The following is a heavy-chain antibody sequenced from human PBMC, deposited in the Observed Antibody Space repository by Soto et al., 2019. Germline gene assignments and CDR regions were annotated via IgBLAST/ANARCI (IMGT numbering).Heavy chain of an antibody. Sequence: QLQESGPGLVKPSETLSLTCTVSGGSISSSSYYWGWIRQPPGKGLEWIGSIYYSGSTYYNPSLKSRVTISVDTSKNQFSLKLSSVTAADTAVYYCARHSIAVAGTPYGMDVWGQGTTVTVSS. CDR3: ARHSIAVAGTPYGMDV. J-gene: IGHJ6*02. CDR1: GGSISSSSYY. CDR2: IYYSGST. D-gene: IGHD6-19*01. V-gene: IGHV4-39*01.